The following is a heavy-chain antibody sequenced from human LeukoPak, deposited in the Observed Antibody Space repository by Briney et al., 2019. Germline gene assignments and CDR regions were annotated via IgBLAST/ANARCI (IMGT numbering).Heavy chain of an antibody. D-gene: IGHD6-19*01. J-gene: IGHJ4*02. CDR1: GFTFSSYA. V-gene: IGHV3-23*01. CDR3: AKERRTVAGTVCDY. CDR2: ISGHDGGT. Sequence: KPGGSLRLSCAASGFTFSSYAMSWVRQAPGKGLERVSGISGHDGGTYYADSVKGRFSISRDNSKNTLYLQVNSLRAEDTAVYYCAKERRTVAGTVCDYWGQGTLVTVSS.